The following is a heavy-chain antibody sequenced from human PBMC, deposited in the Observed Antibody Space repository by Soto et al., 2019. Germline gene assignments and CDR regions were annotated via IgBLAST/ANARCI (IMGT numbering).Heavy chain of an antibody. D-gene: IGHD1-7*01. CDR1: GFTFNYYT. J-gene: IGHJ4*02. V-gene: IGHV3-48*02. CDR2: IRYDGVTK. CDR3: AKDLTRTNSYIDY. Sequence: PGGSLRLSCAASGFTFNYYTMNWVRQAPGKGLEWVAYIRYDGVTKYYADSVKGRFTISRDNAKSTLYLQMNSLRDEDTAVYYCAKDLTRTNSYIDYWGQGTLVTVSS.